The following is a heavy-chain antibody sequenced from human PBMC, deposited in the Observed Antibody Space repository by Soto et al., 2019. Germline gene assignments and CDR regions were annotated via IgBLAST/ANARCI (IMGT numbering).Heavy chain of an antibody. V-gene: IGHV5-51*01. J-gene: IGHJ6*02. CDR2: IYPGDSDT. CDR1: GYSFTSYW. CDR3: ARLVGSHSGSYYNVLLDV. Sequence: GESLKISCKGSGYSFTSYWIGWVRQMPGKGLEWMWIIYPGDSDTRYSPSFQGQVTISADKSISTAYLQWSSLKASDTAMYYCARLVGSHSGSYYNVLLDVWGQGTTVTVSS. D-gene: IGHD3-10*01.